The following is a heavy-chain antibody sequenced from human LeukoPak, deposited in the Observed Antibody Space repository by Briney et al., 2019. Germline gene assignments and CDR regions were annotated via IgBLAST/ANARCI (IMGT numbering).Heavy chain of an antibody. Sequence: GGSLRLSCAASGFTFSSYAMSWVRQAPGKGLEWVSAISGSGGSTYYADSVKGRFTIYRDNSKNTLYLQMNRLRAEDTAVYYCAERVVAATLYYCYYWGQGTLVTVSS. CDR3: AERVVAATLYYCYY. J-gene: IGHJ4*02. CDR2: ISGSGGST. D-gene: IGHD2-15*01. CDR1: GFTFSSYA. V-gene: IGHV3-23*01.